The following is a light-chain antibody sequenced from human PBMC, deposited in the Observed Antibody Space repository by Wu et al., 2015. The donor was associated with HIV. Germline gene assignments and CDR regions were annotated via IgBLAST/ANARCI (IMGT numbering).Light chain of an antibody. CDR2: KAS. Sequence: DIQMTQSPSTLSASVGDRVTITCRASQSISSWLAWYQQKPGKAPKLLIYKASSLESGVPSRFSGSGSGTEFTLTISSLQPDDFATYYCQQYYYYPPTFGQGTNGGN. CDR3: QQYYYYPPT. J-gene: IGKJ1*01. V-gene: IGKV1-5*03. CDR1: QSISSW.